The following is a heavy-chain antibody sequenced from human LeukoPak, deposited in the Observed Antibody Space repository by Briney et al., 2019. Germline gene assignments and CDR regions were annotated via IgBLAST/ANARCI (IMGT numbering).Heavy chain of an antibody. J-gene: IGHJ4*02. CDR3: TRPYYYDSSGYPFY. CDR1: GFTFGDYA. CDR2: IRSKAYGGTT. V-gene: IGHV3-49*03. D-gene: IGHD3-22*01. Sequence: QPGQSLGLSCTASGFTFGDYAMSWFRQAPGKGLEWVGFIRSKAYGGTTEYAASVKGRFTISRDDSKSIAYLQMNSLKTEDTAVYYCTRPYYYDSSGYPFYWGQGTLVTVSS.